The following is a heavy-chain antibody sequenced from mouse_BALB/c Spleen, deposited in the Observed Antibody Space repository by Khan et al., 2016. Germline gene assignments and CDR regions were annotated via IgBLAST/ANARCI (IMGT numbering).Heavy chain of an antibody. J-gene: IGHJ3*01. CDR1: GFSLTAFG. CDR3: ASYYDYNGGFAY. Sequence: QVQLMESGPGLVAPSQSLSITCTVSGFSLTAFGVNWVRQPPGKGLEWLGMIWGDGNTDYNSALQSILSITKDNVKSQLLLKMNRLQTDETASDYCASYYDYNGGFAYWGQGTLVTVSA. V-gene: IGHV2-6-7*01. D-gene: IGHD2-4*01. CDR2: IWGDGNT.